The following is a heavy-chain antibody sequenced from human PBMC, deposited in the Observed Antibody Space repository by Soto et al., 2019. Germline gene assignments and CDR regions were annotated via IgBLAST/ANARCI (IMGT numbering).Heavy chain of an antibody. J-gene: IGHJ3*02. Sequence: QVQLVQSGAEVKKPGSSVKVSCKASGGTFSSYAISWVRQAPGQGLEWMGGIIPIFGTANYAQKFQGRVTIHADESTSTDYMELSSLRSEDTAVYYCARVELPSGSRFDAFDIWGQGTMVTVSS. V-gene: IGHV1-69*12. CDR3: ARVELPSGSRFDAFDI. D-gene: IGHD3-10*01. CDR1: GGTFSSYA. CDR2: IIPIFGTA.